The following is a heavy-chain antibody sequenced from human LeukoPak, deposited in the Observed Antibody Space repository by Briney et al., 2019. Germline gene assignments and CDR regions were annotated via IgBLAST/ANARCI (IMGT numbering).Heavy chain of an antibody. Sequence: GGPLRLSCAASGVTLSSYAMSWARQAPGKGLEWVSTITDIGDRAFYIDSVRGRFTISRDDSKNTLYLQMNSLRAEDTAAYYCTKDQDFRLGSMDHWGQGTLVTVSS. J-gene: IGHJ4*02. CDR2: ITDIGDRA. CDR1: GVTLSSYA. V-gene: IGHV3-23*01. D-gene: IGHD7-27*01. CDR3: TKDQDFRLGSMDH.